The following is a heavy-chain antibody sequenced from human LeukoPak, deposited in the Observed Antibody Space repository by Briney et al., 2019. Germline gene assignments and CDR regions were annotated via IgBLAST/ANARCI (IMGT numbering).Heavy chain of an antibody. Sequence: ASVKVSCKASGYTFTSYGISWVRQAPGQGLEWMGWISAYNGNTNYAQKLQGRVTMTTDTSTSTAYMELRSLRSDDTAVYYCARDPVAGLPGTDAFDIWGQGTMVTVSS. V-gene: IGHV1-18*01. J-gene: IGHJ3*02. CDR1: GYTFTSYG. CDR2: ISAYNGNT. D-gene: IGHD6-19*01. CDR3: ARDPVAGLPGTDAFDI.